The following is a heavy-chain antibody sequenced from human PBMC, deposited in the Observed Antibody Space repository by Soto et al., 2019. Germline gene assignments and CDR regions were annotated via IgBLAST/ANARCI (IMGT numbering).Heavy chain of an antibody. J-gene: IGHJ6*03. CDR2: ISYDGSNK. CDR3: AKESYYYYYMDV. Sequence: PGGSLRLSCAASGFTFSSYGMRWVRQAPGKGLERVAVISYDGSNKYYADSVKGRFTISRDNSKNTLYLQMNSLRAEDTAVYYCAKESYYYYYMDVWGKGTTVTVSS. CDR1: GFTFSSYG. V-gene: IGHV3-30*18.